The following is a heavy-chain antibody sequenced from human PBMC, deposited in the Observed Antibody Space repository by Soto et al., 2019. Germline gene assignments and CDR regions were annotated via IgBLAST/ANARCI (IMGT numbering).Heavy chain of an antibody. CDR1: GFSFSTYG. V-gene: IGHV3-23*01. D-gene: IGHD3-16*01. J-gene: IGHJ6*03. Sequence: DVQLLESGGGLAQRGGSLRLSCAASGFSFSTYGMTWVRQAPGKGLEWVSYGGSGGSTYYADPVKGRFTSSRDNSKNTLYLQMNSLRAEDTAVYYCVKFRGRAYHYYYMDVWGNGTTVTVSS. CDR3: VKFRGRAYHYYYMDV. CDR2: YGGSGGST.